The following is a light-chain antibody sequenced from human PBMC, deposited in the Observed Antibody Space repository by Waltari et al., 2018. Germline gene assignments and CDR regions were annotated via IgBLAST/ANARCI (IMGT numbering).Light chain of an antibody. CDR2: WAF. CDR3: QQYYSTPPT. V-gene: IGKV4-1*01. Sequence: DIVMTQSPDSLGVSLGERATINCKSSQIVLHNSTNKNFLAWYQQKPGQPPKLLIYWAFTRESGVPDRFSGSGSGTEFPLTISSLQAEDVAVYYCQQYYSTPPTFGPGTKVDIK. CDR1: QIVLHNSTNKNF. J-gene: IGKJ3*01.